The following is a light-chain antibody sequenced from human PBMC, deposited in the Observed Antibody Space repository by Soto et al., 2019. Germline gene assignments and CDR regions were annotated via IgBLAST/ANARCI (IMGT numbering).Light chain of an antibody. CDR3: SSYTSSSTPYV. CDR1: SSDVGGYNY. J-gene: IGLJ1*01. CDR2: DVS. V-gene: IGLV2-14*01. Sequence: QSALTQPASVSGSPGQSITISCTGTSSDVGGYNYVSWYQQHPGKAPKLMIYDVSNRPSGVSNRFSGSKSGNTASLTISGLQAEDEADYYCSSYTSSSTPYVFGTGTKAT.